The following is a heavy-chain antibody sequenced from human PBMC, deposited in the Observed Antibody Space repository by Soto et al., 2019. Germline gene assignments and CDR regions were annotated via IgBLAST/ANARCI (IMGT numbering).Heavy chain of an antibody. J-gene: IGHJ6*02. CDR2: ISYDGINK. Sequence: GSLRLACAASGFTCSSYGMHWVRQAPGKGLEWVAVISYDGINKYYADAVKGRFTISRDNSKNTLYLQMNSLRAEDTAVYYCAKDLTSSWPYYYYGMDVWGQGTTVTVSS. CDR3: AKDLTSSWPYYYYGMDV. D-gene: IGHD6-13*01. V-gene: IGHV3-30*18. CDR1: GFTCSSYG.